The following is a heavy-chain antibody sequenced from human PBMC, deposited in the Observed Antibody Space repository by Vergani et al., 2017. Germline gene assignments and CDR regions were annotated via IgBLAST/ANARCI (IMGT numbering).Heavy chain of an antibody. CDR1: GGSISSGSYY. D-gene: IGHD3-10*01. J-gene: IGHJ4*02. CDR2: IYTSGST. V-gene: IGHV4-61*02. Sequence: QVQLQESGPGLVKSSETLSLTCTVSGGSISSGSYYWSWIRQPAGKGLEWIGRIYTSGSTNYNPSLKSRVTMSVDTSKNQFSLKLSSVTAADTAVYYCARSRIYYGAGSPDYWGQGTLVTVSS. CDR3: ARSRIYYGAGSPDY.